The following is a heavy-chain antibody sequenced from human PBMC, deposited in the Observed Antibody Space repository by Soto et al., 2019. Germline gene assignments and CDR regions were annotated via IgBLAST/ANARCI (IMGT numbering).Heavy chain of an antibody. D-gene: IGHD3-3*01. CDR3: ARVGAYCDFWSGSIPPYFDY. J-gene: IGHJ4*02. CDR2: IYYSGST. Sequence: PSETLSLTCTVSGGSISSGGYYWSWIRQHPGKGLEWIGYIYYSGSTYYNPSLKSRVTISVDTSKNQFSLKLSSVTAADTAVYYCARVGAYCDFWSGSIPPYFDYWGQGTLVTVSS. CDR1: GGSISSGGYY. V-gene: IGHV4-31*03.